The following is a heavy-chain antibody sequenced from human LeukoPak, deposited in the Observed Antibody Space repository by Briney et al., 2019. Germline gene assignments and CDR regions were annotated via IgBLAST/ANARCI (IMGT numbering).Heavy chain of an antibody. J-gene: IGHJ5*02. CDR1: GFTFSSYS. CDR2: ISSSSSYI. Sequence: SGGSLRLSCAASGFTFSSYSMNWVRQAPGKGLEWVSSISSSSSYIYYADSVKGRFTISRDNAKNSLYLQMNSLRAEDTAVYYCAGERDHGYCSGGSCSGDPGWFDPWGQGTLVTVSS. D-gene: IGHD2-15*01. V-gene: IGHV3-21*01. CDR3: AGERDHGYCSGGSCSGDPGWFDP.